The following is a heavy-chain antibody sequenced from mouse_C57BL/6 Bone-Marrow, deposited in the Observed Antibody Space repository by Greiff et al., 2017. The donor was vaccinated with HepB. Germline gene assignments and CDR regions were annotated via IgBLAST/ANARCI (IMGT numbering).Heavy chain of an antibody. CDR1: GYTFTSYW. D-gene: IGHD1-1*01. J-gene: IGHJ3*01. Sequence: QVQLKQSGAELAKPGASVKLSCKASGYTFTSYWMHWVKQRPGQGLEWIGYINPSSGYTKYNQKFKDKATLTADKSSSTAYMQLSSLTSEDTAIYYCARSAWGYYGSSSFAYWGQGTLVTVSA. V-gene: IGHV1-7*01. CDR2: INPSSGYT. CDR3: ARSAWGYYGSSSFAY.